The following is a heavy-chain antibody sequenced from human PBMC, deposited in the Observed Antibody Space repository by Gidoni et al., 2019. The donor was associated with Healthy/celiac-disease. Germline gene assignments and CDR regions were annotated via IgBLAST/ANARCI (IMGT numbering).Heavy chain of an antibody. D-gene: IGHD4-17*01. Sequence: QLQLQESGPGMVKPSETLSLTCTVSGGSISSSSYYWGWIRQPPGKGREWIGSIYYSGSTYYNPSLKSRVTISVDTSKNQFSLKLSSVTAADTAVYYCARDYEAYFDLWGRGTLVTVSS. CDR1: GGSISSSSYY. J-gene: IGHJ2*01. CDR2: IYYSGST. V-gene: IGHV4-39*01. CDR3: ARDYEAYFDL.